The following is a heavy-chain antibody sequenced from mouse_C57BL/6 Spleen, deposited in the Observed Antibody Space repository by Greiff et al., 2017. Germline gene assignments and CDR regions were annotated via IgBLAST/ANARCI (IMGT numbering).Heavy chain of an antibody. Sequence: EVMLVESGGGLVKPGGSLKLSCAASGFTFSNYGMHWVRQAPEKGLEWVAYISSGSSTIYYADTVKGRFTISRDNAKNTLFLQMTSLRSEDTAMYYGARKGNYYDYDVYAMDYWGQGTSVTVSS. V-gene: IGHV5-17*01. D-gene: IGHD2-4*01. CDR2: ISSGSSTI. CDR1: GFTFSNYG. CDR3: ARKGNYYDYDVYAMDY. J-gene: IGHJ4*01.